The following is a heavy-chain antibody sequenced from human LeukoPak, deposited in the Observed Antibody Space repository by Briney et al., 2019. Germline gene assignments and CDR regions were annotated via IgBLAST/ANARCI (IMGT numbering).Heavy chain of an antibody. D-gene: IGHD6-13*01. Sequence: GGAVRLSCAASGFTFSSYSMNWVRQAPGKGLEWVASISSTNSYIHYADSVQGQFPIPRDNAKNSLYLQMNSLRAEDTAVYYCARAGIASALKPNWFDPWGQGTPVTVPS. J-gene: IGHJ5*02. V-gene: IGHV3-21*01. CDR3: ARAGIASALKPNWFDP. CDR2: ISSTNSYI. CDR1: GFTFSSYS.